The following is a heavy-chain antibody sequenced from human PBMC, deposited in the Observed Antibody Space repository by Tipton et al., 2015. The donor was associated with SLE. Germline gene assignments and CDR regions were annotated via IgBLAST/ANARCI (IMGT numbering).Heavy chain of an antibody. CDR3: ARGKGNDWHIDF. CDR2: FYPGGTT. V-gene: IGHV4-4*07. CDR1: GDSISNYY. D-gene: IGHD1/OR15-1a*01. Sequence: TLSLTCTVSGDSISNYYWSWIRQSAGKGLEWMGRFYPGGTTSYNPSFKSRVTMSADTSKNQFSLKLNSVTAADTAVYYCARGKGNDWHIDFWGQGTLVTVSS. J-gene: IGHJ4*02.